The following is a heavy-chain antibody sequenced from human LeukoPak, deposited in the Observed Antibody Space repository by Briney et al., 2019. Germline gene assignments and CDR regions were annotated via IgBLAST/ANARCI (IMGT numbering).Heavy chain of an antibody. D-gene: IGHD3/OR15-3a*01. V-gene: IGHV3-23*01. CDR1: GFPFSNHA. CDR2: ISNGNT. CDR3: AKWGRPVDWTPHY. Sequence: GGSLRLSCAASGFPFSNHAMSWVRQPPGKGLEWVSAISNGNTYYADSVKGRFTISRDNSKNTLYLQMNSLRAEDTAVYYCAKWGRPVDWTPHYWGQGTLVTVSS. J-gene: IGHJ4*02.